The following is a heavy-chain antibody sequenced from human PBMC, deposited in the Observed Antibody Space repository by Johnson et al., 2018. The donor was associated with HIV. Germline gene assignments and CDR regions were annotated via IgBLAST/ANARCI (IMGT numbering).Heavy chain of an antibody. Sequence: QVQLVESGGGLVKPGGSLRLSCAASGFTFSDYYMTWIRQAPGKGLEWLSFISSSGDIIRYADSVKGRFTISRDNAKNSLILQMNSLRVEDTAVYYCARVKGITVFGVVRPHGAFDIWGQGTMVTVSS. J-gene: IGHJ3*02. CDR3: ARVKGITVFGVVRPHGAFDI. D-gene: IGHD3-3*01. V-gene: IGHV3-11*04. CDR2: ISSSGDII. CDR1: GFTFSDYY.